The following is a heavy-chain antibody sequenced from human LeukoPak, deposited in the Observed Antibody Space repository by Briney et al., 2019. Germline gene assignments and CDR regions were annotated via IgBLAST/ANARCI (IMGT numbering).Heavy chain of an antibody. CDR3: ARDHRPDYGSGSYFDY. D-gene: IGHD3-10*01. CDR1: GFTFSSYE. J-gene: IGHJ4*02. Sequence: GGSLRLPCAASGFTFSSYEMNWVRQAPGKGLEWVSYISSSSSYTNYADSVKGRFTISRDNAKNSLYLQMNSLRAEDTAVYYCARDHRPDYGSGSYFDYWGQGTLVTVSS. V-gene: IGHV3-11*06. CDR2: ISSSSSYT.